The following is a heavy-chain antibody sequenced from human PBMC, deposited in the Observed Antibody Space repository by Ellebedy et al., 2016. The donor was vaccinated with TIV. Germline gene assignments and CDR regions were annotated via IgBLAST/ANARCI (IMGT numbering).Heavy chain of an antibody. Sequence: GESLKISCAASGFSLSSYWMHWVRQAPGKGVEWVANIKQDGSEKYYVESVKGRFTISRDNAKNSLYLQMNSLRAEDTAVYFCGRAIGSGSCYWGQGTLVTVSS. CDR3: GRAIGSGSCY. J-gene: IGHJ4*02. V-gene: IGHV3-7*01. CDR2: IKQDGSEK. CDR1: GFSLSSYW. D-gene: IGHD3-10*01.